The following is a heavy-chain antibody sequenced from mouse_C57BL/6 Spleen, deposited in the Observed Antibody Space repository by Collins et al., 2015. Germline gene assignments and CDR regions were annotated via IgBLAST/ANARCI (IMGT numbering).Heavy chain of an antibody. CDR3: ASHYGSSYDWYFDV. CDR2: VYPYNGGT. V-gene: IGHV1-36*01. D-gene: IGHD1-1*01. Sequence: EVRLQQSGPVLVKPGPSVKISCKASGFTFTDYYMHWVKQSHGKSLEWIGLVYPYNGGTSYNQKFKGKATLTVDTSSSTAYMELNSLTSEDSAVYYCASHYGSSYDWYFDVWGTGTTVTVSS. CDR1: GFTFTDYY. J-gene: IGHJ1*03.